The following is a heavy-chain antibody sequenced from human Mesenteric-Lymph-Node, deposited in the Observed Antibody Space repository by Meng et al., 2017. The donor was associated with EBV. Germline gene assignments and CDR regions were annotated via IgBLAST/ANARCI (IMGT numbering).Heavy chain of an antibody. CDR1: GTTFSSYY. CDR3: ANRGPFDY. Sequence: VRRWGAGGVLVQPGGSLRPPCAVSGTTFSSYYMSWVRQAPGKGLGWVSGISDSGDTTYYAGSVKGRFTISRDNSKSTLFLQMNSLRAEDTAVYYCANRGPFDYWGQGTLVTVSS. J-gene: IGHJ4*02. CDR2: ISDSGDTT. V-gene: IGHV3-23*01. D-gene: IGHD3/OR15-3a*01.